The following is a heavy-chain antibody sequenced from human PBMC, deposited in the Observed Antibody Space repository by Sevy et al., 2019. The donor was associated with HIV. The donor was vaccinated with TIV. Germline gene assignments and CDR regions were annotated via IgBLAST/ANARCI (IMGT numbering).Heavy chain of an antibody. D-gene: IGHD3-22*01. CDR1: GYTLTKLS. J-gene: IGHJ4*02. V-gene: IGHV1-24*01. CDR2: FDPEDGER. Sequence: ASVKVSCKVSGYTLTKLSMHWVRQAPGKGLEWMGSFDPEDGERIYAQNFQGRVTMSEDTSTDTAYMDLSSLRSDDTAVYFCAATREYYYGNSGYFDYWRQGTLVTVSS. CDR3: AATREYYYGNSGYFDY.